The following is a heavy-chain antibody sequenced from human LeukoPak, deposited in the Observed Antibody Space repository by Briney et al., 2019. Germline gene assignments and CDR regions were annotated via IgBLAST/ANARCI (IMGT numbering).Heavy chain of an antibody. CDR1: GGSISSGGYY. J-gene: IGHJ4*02. CDR2: IYYSGST. V-gene: IGHV4-31*03. CDR3: ARSIYGGNSHYFDY. D-gene: IGHD4-23*01. Sequence: SQTLSLTCTVSGGSISSGGYYWSWIRQHPGKGLEWIGYIYYSGSTYYNPSLKSRVTISVDKSKNQFSLKLSSVTAADTAVYYCARSIYGGNSHYFDYWGQGTLVTVSS.